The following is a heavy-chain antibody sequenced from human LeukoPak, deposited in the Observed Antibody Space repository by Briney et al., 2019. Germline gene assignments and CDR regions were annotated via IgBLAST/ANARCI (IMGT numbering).Heavy chain of an antibody. CDR3: ARDLRLARSGDWFDP. V-gene: IGHV1-69*05. CDR2: VSPIFGAP. CDR1: GGTFSSYA. D-gene: IGHD6-19*01. Sequence: ASVKVSCKASGGTFSSYAINWVRQAPGQGLEWMGGVSPIFGAPNYAHKFQGRLTITTDESTRTAYMNLTSLTSEDTAVYYCARDLRLARSGDWFDPWGQGTLVTVSS. J-gene: IGHJ5*02.